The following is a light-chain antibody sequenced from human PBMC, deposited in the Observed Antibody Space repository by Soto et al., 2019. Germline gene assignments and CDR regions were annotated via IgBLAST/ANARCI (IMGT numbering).Light chain of an antibody. CDR2: DAS. CDR3: QQRSNWHPRYT. J-gene: IGKJ2*01. V-gene: IGKV3-11*01. Sequence: EIVLTQSPATLYLSPGERATLSCRASQSVSSYLAWYQQKPGQAPRLLIYDASNRATGIPARFSGSGSGTDVPLTISSLEPEDFAVYYCQQRSNWHPRYTFGQGTKLEIK. CDR1: QSVSSY.